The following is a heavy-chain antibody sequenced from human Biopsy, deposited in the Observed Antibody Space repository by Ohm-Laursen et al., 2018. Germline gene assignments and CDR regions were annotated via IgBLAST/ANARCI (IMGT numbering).Heavy chain of an antibody. CDR2: IYYTGHT. J-gene: IGHJ4*02. D-gene: IGHD7-27*01. CDR3: ARLTGDPSY. CDR1: GGSMKSYY. Sequence: SDTLSLTCTVSGGSMKSYYWNWIRQSPGKGLEWIGFIYYTGHTNYNPSLKSRATISVDTSKNQFSLKVISVTAADTAVYYCARLTGDPSYWGQGILVTVSS. V-gene: IGHV4-59*07.